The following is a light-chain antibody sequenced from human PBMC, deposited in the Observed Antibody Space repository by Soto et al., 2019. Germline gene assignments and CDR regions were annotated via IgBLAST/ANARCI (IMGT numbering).Light chain of an antibody. Sequence: DVHLTQPPSFLSASVGDRVTITCRASQGISSYLAWYQQSPGKAPNLLIYAASILQSGVPSRFSGSGSGTEFTLTISSLQPEDFATYYCQQLNNFPYTFGQGTKLEIK. V-gene: IGKV1-9*01. J-gene: IGKJ2*01. CDR1: QGISSY. CDR2: AAS. CDR3: QQLNNFPYT.